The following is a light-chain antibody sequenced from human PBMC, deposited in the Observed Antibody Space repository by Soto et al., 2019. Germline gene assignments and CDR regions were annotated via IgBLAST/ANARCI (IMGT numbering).Light chain of an antibody. CDR3: AAWDDSLSAPV. CDR2: NDN. V-gene: IGLV1-44*01. CDR1: SSNIGSNT. Sequence: QLVLTQPPSASGTPGQRVTISCSGSSSNIGSNTVNWYQQLAGTAPKLLMYNDNQRPSGVPDRFSGSKSGTSASLAISGLQSEDEADYYCAAWDDSLSAPVFGGGTKLTVL. J-gene: IGLJ3*02.